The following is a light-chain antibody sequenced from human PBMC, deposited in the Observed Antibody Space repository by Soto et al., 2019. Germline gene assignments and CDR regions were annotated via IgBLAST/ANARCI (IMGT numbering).Light chain of an antibody. CDR2: GAS. CDR1: QSVGSN. CDR3: QQYTNWPPIT. J-gene: IGKJ5*01. Sequence: EIVLTQSPATLSVSPVERAILSLRASQSVGSNLAWFQQKPGQAPRLLIYGASTRATGVPARFSGSGSGTDFTLTISSLQSEDFAVYYCQQYTNWPPITFGQGTRLE. V-gene: IGKV3-15*01.